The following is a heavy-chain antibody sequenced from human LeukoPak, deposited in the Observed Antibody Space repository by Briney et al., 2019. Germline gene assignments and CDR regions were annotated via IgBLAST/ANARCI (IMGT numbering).Heavy chain of an antibody. J-gene: IGHJ4*02. Sequence: PGGSLRLSCAASGFTFSSYSMNWVRQAPGKGLEWVSSISSSSSYIYYADSVKGRFTISRDNAKNSLYLQMNSLRAEDTAVYYCARDMAMVRGALGFDYWGQGTLVTVSS. CDR2: ISSSSSYI. CDR3: ARDMAMVRGALGFDY. V-gene: IGHV3-21*01. CDR1: GFTFSSYS. D-gene: IGHD3-10*01.